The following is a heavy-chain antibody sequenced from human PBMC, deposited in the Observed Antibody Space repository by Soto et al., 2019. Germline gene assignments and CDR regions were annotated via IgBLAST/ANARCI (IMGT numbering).Heavy chain of an antibody. D-gene: IGHD5-12*01. V-gene: IGHV3-74*01. CDR1: GFTFANYV. CDR2: ITSDGGTT. Sequence: EVQLVESGGDLVQPGGSLRLSCAASGFTFANYVMHWVRQVSGKGLVWVSRITSDGGTTHYADSVKGRFTISRDNAKNTLYLQMNSLRVEDTALYYCVRDKDGYNFWCQGTMVTGSS. J-gene: IGHJ3*01. CDR3: VRDKDGYNF.